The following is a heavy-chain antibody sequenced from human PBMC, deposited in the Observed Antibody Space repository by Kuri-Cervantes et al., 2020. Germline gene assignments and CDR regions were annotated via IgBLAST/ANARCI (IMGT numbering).Heavy chain of an antibody. CDR3: ARVLRTTVTTRNYYYYYGMDV. J-gene: IGHJ6*02. CDR1: GGSVSSGSYY. CDR2: INTSGST. Sequence: SETLSLTCTVSGGSVSSGSYYWSWIRQPAGKGLEWIGRINTSGSTNYNPSLKTRVTMSVDTSKNQFSLKLSSVTAADTAVYYCARVLRTTVTTRNYYYYYGMDVWGQGTTVTVSS. V-gene: IGHV4-61*02. D-gene: IGHD4-17*01.